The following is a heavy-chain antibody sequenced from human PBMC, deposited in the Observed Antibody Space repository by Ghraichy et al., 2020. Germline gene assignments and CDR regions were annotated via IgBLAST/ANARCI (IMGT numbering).Heavy chain of an antibody. V-gene: IGHV3-69-1*01. CDR1: GFTFSSYN. D-gene: IGHD3-9*01. Sequence: GGSRRLSCAASGFTFSSYNMNWVRQAPGKGLEWVSYISITNAIYYGDSVRGRFTISRDDAKNSLYLQMNSLRDEDTAVYYCVRDHDWAFDYWGQGALVTVSS. CDR3: VRDHDWAFDY. CDR2: ISITNAI. J-gene: IGHJ4*02.